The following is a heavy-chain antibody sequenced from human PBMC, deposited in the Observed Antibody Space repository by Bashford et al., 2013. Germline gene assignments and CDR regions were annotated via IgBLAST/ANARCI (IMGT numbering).Heavy chain of an antibody. Sequence: WVRQMPGKGLEWMGIIYPGDSDTRYSPSFQGQVTISADKSISTAYLQWSSLKASDTAMYYCARRGFYYMDVWGQRDHGHRLL. D-gene: IGHD3-10*01. J-gene: IGHJ6*03. V-gene: IGHV5-51*01. CDR2: IYPGDSDT. CDR3: ARRGFYYMDV.